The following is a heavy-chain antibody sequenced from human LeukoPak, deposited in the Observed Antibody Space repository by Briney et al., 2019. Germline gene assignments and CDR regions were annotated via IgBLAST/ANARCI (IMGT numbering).Heavy chain of an antibody. CDR2: IYTSGST. CDR3: ARQFRAGAEFDY. D-gene: IGHD1-26*01. J-gene: IGHJ4*02. V-gene: IGHV4-4*09. Sequence: SETLSLTCTVSGGSISSYYWSWIRQPAGKGLEWIGYIYTSGSTNYNPSLKSRVTISADTSKNQFSLKLSSVTAADTAVYYCARQFRAGAEFDYWGQGTLVTVSS. CDR1: GGSISSYY.